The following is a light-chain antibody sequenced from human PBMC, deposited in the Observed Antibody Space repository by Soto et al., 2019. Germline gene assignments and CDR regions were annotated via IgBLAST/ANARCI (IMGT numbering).Light chain of an antibody. CDR1: SSNLGDNA. Sequence: QSVLTQPPSASGTPGQRVTISCSTSSSNLGDNAVNWYQHVPGTAPKLLIYSYDQRPSGVPDPFSGSKSGTSASLAISGLQSEDEADYYCAAWDASLDGYVFGTGTKVTVL. J-gene: IGLJ1*01. V-gene: IGLV1-44*01. CDR2: SYD. CDR3: AAWDASLDGYV.